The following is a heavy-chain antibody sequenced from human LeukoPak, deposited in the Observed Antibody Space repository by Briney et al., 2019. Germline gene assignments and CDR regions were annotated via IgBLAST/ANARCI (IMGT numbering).Heavy chain of an antibody. Sequence: GASVKVSCKASGYTFTGYYMHWVRQAPGQGLEWMGWINPNSGGTNYAQKFQGRVTMTRDTSISTAYMELSRLRSDDTAVYYCARVDYYDSSGYYYPWGQGTLVTVSS. CDR1: GYTFTGYY. CDR3: ARVDYYDSSGYYYP. J-gene: IGHJ5*02. D-gene: IGHD3-22*01. CDR2: INPNSGGT. V-gene: IGHV1-2*02.